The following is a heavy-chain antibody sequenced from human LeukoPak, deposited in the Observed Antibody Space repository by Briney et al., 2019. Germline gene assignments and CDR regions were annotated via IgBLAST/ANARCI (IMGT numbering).Heavy chain of an antibody. J-gene: IGHJ5*02. V-gene: IGHV4-39*01. CDR2: IIYSGNT. CDR1: SGSISSISYC. D-gene: IGHD3-16*01. CDR3: ARQFHGCGYVVDL. Sequence: SETLSLTCTVSSGSISSISYCWGWIRQPPGKGLEWIGGIIYSGNTYYNPSLKSRVTISVDATKNQFSLKLTSVTAADTAVYFSARQFHGCGYVVDLWGQGTLVTVSS.